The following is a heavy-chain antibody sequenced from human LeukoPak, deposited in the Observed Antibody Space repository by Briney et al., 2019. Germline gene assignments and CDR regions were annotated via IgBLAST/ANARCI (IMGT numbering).Heavy chain of an antibody. CDR1: GFTFGTYA. J-gene: IGHJ2*01. Sequence: PGGSLRLSCAASGFTFGTYAMSWVRQAPGKGLEWMSSISGCGGSTYYADSVQGRFTISRDNFKNTLYLQMNSLRAEETAVYYCAKTAGEGDFWSGYYMEYWYFYLWGRGTLVTVSS. V-gene: IGHV3-23*01. CDR2: ISGCGGST. D-gene: IGHD3-3*01. CDR3: AKTAGEGDFWSGYYMEYWYFYL.